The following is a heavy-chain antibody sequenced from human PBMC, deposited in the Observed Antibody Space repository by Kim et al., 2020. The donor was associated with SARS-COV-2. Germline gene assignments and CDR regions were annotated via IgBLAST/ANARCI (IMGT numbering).Heavy chain of an antibody. J-gene: IGHJ6*02. V-gene: IGHV1-3*01. CDR2: INAGNGNT. Sequence: ASVKVSCKASGYTFTSYAMHWVRQAPGQRLEWMGWINAGNGNTKYSQKFQGRVTITRDTSASTAYMELSSLGSEDTAVYYCARGYSSGWTYGMDVWGQGTTVTVSS. CDR3: ARGYSSGWTYGMDV. D-gene: IGHD6-19*01. CDR1: GYTFTSYA.